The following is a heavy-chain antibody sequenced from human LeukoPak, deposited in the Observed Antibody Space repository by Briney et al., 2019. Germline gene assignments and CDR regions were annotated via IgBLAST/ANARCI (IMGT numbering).Heavy chain of an antibody. CDR3: VRDNGGSWVVDAFDI. V-gene: IGHV1-69*13. Sequence: SVKVSCKASGGTLSSYAISWVRQAPGQGLEWMGGIIPIFGTANYAQKFQGRVTITADESTSTAYMELSSLRSEDTAVYYCVRDNGGSWVVDAFDIWAKGQWSPSLQ. J-gene: IGHJ3*02. CDR2: IIPIFGTA. D-gene: IGHD2-15*01. CDR1: GGTLSSYA.